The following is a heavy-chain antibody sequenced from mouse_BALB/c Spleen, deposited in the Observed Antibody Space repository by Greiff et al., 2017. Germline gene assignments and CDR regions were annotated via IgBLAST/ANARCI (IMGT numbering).Heavy chain of an antibody. J-gene: IGHJ4*01. D-gene: IGHD1-2*01. CDR2: INPNNGGT. CDR1: GYTFTDYN. Sequence: DVHLVESGPELVKPGASVKIPCKASGYTFTDYNMDWVKQSHGKSLEWIGDINPNNGGTIYNQKFKGKATLTVDKSSSTAYMELRSLTSEDTAVYYCARRGYGLYYAMDYWGQGTSVTVSS. V-gene: IGHV1-18*01. CDR3: ARRGYGLYYAMDY.